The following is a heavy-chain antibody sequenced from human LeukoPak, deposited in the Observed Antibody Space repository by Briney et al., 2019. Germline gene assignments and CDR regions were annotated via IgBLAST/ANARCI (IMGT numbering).Heavy chain of an antibody. D-gene: IGHD3-9*01. V-gene: IGHV4-34*01. CDR2: INHSGST. J-gene: IGHJ6*02. CDR1: GGSFSGYY. CDR3: ARGHYDILTGYYSRDYYYGMDV. Sequence: SETLSLTCAVYGGSFSGYYWSWIRQPPGKGLEWIGEINHSGSTNHNPSLKSRVTISVDTSKNQFSLKLSSVTAADTAVYYCARGHYDILTGYYSRDYYYGMDVWGQGTTVTVSS.